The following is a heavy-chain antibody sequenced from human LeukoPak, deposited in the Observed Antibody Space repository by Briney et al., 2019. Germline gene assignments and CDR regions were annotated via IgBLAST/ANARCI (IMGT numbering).Heavy chain of an antibody. CDR1: GFTFSSYG. CDR3: AKDPPRLRFLEWFYRELDY. J-gene: IGHJ4*02. CDR2: IRYDGSNK. V-gene: IGHV3-30*02. D-gene: IGHD3-3*01. Sequence: GGSLRLSCAASGFTFSSYGMHWVRQAPGKGLEWVAFIRYDGSNKYYADSVKGRFTISRDNSKNTLYLQMNSLRAEDTAVYYCAKDPPRLRFLEWFYRELDYWGQGTLVTVSS.